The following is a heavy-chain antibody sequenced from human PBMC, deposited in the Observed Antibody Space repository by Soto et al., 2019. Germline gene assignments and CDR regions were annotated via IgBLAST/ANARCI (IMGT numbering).Heavy chain of an antibody. CDR2: ISACNGNT. CDR3: ARGPHRTVPVN. Sequence: ASVKVSCKASGYTFTSYGISWVRQAPGQGLEWMGRISACNGNTNYAQKFQGRVTMTTDTSTSTAYMELSSLRSEDTAVYYCARGPHRTVPVNWGQGTLVTVSS. J-gene: IGHJ4*02. D-gene: IGHD4-17*01. CDR1: GYTFTSYG. V-gene: IGHV1-18*01.